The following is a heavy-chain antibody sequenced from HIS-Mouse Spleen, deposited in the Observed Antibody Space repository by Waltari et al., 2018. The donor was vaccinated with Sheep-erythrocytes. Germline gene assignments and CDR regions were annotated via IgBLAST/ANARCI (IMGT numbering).Heavy chain of an antibody. CDR2: ISYDGSNK. V-gene: IGHV3-30*18. CDR1: GVPFSSCG. J-gene: IGHJ2*01. Sequence: QVQLVESGGGVVQPGRSLRLSCAAAGVPFSSCGMHWVRQAPGKGLEWVAVISYDGSNKYYADSVKGRFTISRDNSKNTLYLQMNSLRAEDTAVYYCAKVRTVNYWYFDLWGRGTLVTVSS. CDR3: AKVRTVNYWYFDL. D-gene: IGHD1-1*01.